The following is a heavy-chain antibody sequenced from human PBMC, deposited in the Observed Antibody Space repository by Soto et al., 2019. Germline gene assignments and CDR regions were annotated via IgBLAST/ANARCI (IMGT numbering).Heavy chain of an antibody. CDR2: INRDGRER. D-gene: IGHD5-12*01. Sequence: PGGSLRPSCEAYGFTFSSYWMGWVRQAPGNGQEWVANINRDGRERYYVDAVKGRYTISRDNAKNSVYLQMNSLRAEDSAVYYCARDPIRGDGYVFDSWGQGALVTVSS. CDR1: GFTFSSYW. V-gene: IGHV3-7*01. CDR3: ARDPIRGDGYVFDS. J-gene: IGHJ5*01.